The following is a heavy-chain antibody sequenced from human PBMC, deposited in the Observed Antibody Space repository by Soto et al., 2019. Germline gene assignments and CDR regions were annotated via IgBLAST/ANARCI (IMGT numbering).Heavy chain of an antibody. V-gene: IGHV4-59*01. J-gene: IGHJ5*02. CDR2: IYDDGSA. Sequence: SETLSLTCTVSGGSISSSYWSWVRQPPGKGLEWLAYIYDDGSANYNPSLKSRATISLDMSKNQFSLKLTSVTAADTAVYYCARDKYCSGGSCRKNWFDPWGQGTLVTVSS. D-gene: IGHD2-15*01. CDR3: ARDKYCSGGSCRKNWFDP. CDR1: GGSISSSY.